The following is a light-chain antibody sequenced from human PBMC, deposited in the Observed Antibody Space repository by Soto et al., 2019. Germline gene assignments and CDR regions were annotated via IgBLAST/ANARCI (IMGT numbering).Light chain of an antibody. CDR1: QSVSSNY. Sequence: EIVLTQSPGTLSLSPGERATLSCRASQSVSSNYLAWYQQKPGQAPRLLFYDTSTRATGIADRFSGSGSGTDFTLTISRLEREDFAVYYCQQYGSSSITFGQGTRLEIK. J-gene: IGKJ5*01. CDR3: QQYGSSSIT. CDR2: DTS. V-gene: IGKV3-20*01.